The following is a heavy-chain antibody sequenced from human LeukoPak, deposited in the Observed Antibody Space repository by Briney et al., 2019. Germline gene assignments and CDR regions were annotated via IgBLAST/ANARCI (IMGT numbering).Heavy chain of an antibody. CDR1: GGSLSGYY. CDR3: ARGLIMAVAGRGEFHY. V-gene: IGHV4-59*01. Sequence: KPSETLSLTCTVSGGSLSGYYWSWIRQPPGKGLEWIAYIYSSGSANYNPSLKSRLSISVDTSKNQFSLKLTSMTAADTAVYYCARGLIMAVAGRGEFHYWGQGTLVTVSS. D-gene: IGHD6-13*01. J-gene: IGHJ4*02. CDR2: IYSSGSA.